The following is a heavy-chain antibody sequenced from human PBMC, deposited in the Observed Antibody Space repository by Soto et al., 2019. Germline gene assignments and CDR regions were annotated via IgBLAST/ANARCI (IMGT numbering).Heavy chain of an antibody. D-gene: IGHD3-22*01. CDR3: ARDSATYYYDSSGYFDY. V-gene: IGHV4-59*01. CDR2: IYYSGST. Sequence: SETLSLTCTVSGGSISSYYWSWIRQPPGKGLEWIGHIYYSGSTNYNPSLKRRVTISVDTSKNQFSLKLSSVTAADTAVYYCARDSATYYYDSSGYFDYWGQGTLVTVSS. J-gene: IGHJ4*02. CDR1: GGSISSYY.